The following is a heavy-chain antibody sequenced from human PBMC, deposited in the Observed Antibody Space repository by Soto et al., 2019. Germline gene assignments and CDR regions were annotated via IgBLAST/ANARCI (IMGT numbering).Heavy chain of an antibody. CDR1: GGDFKNFI. J-gene: IGHJ6*02. V-gene: IGHV1-69*01. CDR3: ARVGSCLSSSCLYYGMDV. Sequence: VQLVQSGAEVRKPGSSVKVSCKASGGDFKNFIIAWVRQAPGHGLEWTGGVIPIFGTPNFVQKFQDRVTITANEATSTTYMEPRSLRSADTAVYYCARVGSCLSSSCLYYGMDVWGQGTTVIVSS. CDR2: VIPIFGTP. D-gene: IGHD2-2*01.